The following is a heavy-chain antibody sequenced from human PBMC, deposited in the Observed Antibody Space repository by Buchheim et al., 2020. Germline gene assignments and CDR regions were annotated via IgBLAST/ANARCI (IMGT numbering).Heavy chain of an antibody. CDR2: IHPHGTST. Sequence: EMQLVESGGGLVQPGGSLRLSCAAAGFTFTNHWMHWVRQVPGKGLVWVSRIHPHGTSTTYADSVKGRFTISRDNSKRTVYLQMNSLRAEDTAVYYCARDGVGSNLLDLWGRGT. V-gene: IGHV3-74*01. CDR3: ARDGVGSNLLDL. D-gene: IGHD3-3*01. J-gene: IGHJ2*01. CDR1: GFTFTNHW.